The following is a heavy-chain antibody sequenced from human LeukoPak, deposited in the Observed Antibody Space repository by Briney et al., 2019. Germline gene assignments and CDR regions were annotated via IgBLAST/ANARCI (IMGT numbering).Heavy chain of an antibody. J-gene: IGHJ5*02. V-gene: IGHV3-23*01. CDR1: GFTFSSYA. D-gene: IGHD6-13*01. Sequence: GGSLRLSCAASGFTFSSYAMSWVRQAPGKGLEWVSAISGSGGSTYYADSAKGRFTISRDNSKNTLYLQMNSLRAEDTAVYYCAAKSSSWYSEWFDPWGQGTLVTVSS. CDR2: ISGSGGST. CDR3: AAKSSSWYSEWFDP.